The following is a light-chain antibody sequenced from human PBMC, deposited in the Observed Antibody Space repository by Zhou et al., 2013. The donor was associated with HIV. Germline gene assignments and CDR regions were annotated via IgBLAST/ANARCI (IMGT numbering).Light chain of an antibody. CDR1: QGISSY. V-gene: IGKV1-8*01. Sequence: AIRMTQSPSSLSASTGDRVTITCRASQGISSYLAWYQQKPGKAPKLLIYAASTLQSGVPSRFSGSGSGTEFTLTISSLQPEDFATYYCQQHNSYPRTFGQGTKLEIK. CDR2: AAS. J-gene: IGKJ2*02. CDR3: QQHNSYPRT.